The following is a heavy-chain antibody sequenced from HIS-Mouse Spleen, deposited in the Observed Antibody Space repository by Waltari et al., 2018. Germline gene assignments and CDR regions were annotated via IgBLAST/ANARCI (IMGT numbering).Heavy chain of an antibody. D-gene: IGHD3-10*01. CDR1: GYSISSGYY. J-gene: IGHJ2*01. V-gene: IGHV4-38-2*02. CDR3: ARVHRDYYGSGSYYIWYFDL. CDR2: IYHSGRP. Sequence: QVQLQESGPGLVKPSETLSLTCTVSGYSISSGYYWGWIRQPPGKGLEWIGSIYHSGRPAYNPSLKSRVTISVDTSKNQFSLKLSSVTAADTAVYYCARVHRDYYGSGSYYIWYFDLWGRGTLVTVSS.